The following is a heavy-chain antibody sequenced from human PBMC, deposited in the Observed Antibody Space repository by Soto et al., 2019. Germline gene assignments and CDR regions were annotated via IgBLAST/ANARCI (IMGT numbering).Heavy chain of an antibody. J-gene: IGHJ6*02. CDR2: ISGSGGSE. V-gene: IGHV3-23*01. CDR1: GFTFTSYA. CDR3: AKGDTTMITDYYDMDV. D-gene: IGHD5-18*01. Sequence: PGGSLRLSCAVSGFTFTSYAMTWVRQAPGKGLEWVSAISGSGGSEFYADSVKGRFTISRDNSKNTLYLQMKSLRAEDTALYYCAKGDTTMITDYYDMDVWGQGTTVTVSS.